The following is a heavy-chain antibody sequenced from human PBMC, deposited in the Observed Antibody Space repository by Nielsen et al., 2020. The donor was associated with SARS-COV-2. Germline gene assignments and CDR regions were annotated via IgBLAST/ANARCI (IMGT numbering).Heavy chain of an antibody. CDR3: AKDSSTSAVAGTSAPIY. CDR1: GFTFTSYR. CDR2: IKQDGSEK. D-gene: IGHD6-19*01. J-gene: IGHJ4*02. V-gene: IGHV3-7*03. Sequence: GESLKISCAASGFTFTSYRMNWVRQAPGKGLEWVANIKQDGSEKYYVDSVKGRFTISRDNAKNSLYLQMNSLRAEDTALYYCAKDSSTSAVAGTSAPIYWGQGTLVTVSS.